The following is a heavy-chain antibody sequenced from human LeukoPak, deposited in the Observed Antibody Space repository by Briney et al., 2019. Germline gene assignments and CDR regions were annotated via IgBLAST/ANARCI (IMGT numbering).Heavy chain of an antibody. V-gene: IGHV1-18*01. Sequence: ASVKVSCKASGYTFTSYGISWVRQAPGQGLEWMGWISAYNGNTNYAQKLQGRVTMTTDTSTSTAYMELRGLRSDDTAVYYCARSTDTIYYYCGMDVWGQGTTVTVSS. D-gene: IGHD2-2*01. CDR2: ISAYNGNT. J-gene: IGHJ6*02. CDR3: ARSTDTIYYYCGMDV. CDR1: GYTFTSYG.